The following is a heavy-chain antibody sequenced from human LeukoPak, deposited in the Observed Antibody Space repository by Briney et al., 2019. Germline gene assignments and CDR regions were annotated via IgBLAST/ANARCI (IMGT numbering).Heavy chain of an antibody. Sequence: GGSLRLSCAASGFTFSSYAMSWVRQAPGKGLEWVSTISGSGANTYYADSVRGRFTISRDNSKNTLYLHMNSLRAEDTAVYHCAKERAGYTNPYYFDYWGQGTLVTVSS. CDR3: AKERAGYTNPYYFDY. CDR2: ISGSGANT. D-gene: IGHD3-16*02. V-gene: IGHV3-23*01. CDR1: GFTFSSYA. J-gene: IGHJ4*02.